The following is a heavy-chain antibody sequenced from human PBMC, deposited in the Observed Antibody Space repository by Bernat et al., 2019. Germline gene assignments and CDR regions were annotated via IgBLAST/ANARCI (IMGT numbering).Heavy chain of an antibody. CDR2: TRDKPKSYTK. Sequence: EVQLVESGGGLVQPGGSLRLSCAGSGFTLSDHYMDWIRQAPGKGLEWVGLTRDKPKSYTKEYAASVKGRFTISRDDSGNSLYLQMNSLKSEDRAVYYWARLPTSVVVTADWGQGTLVIVSS. CDR3: ARLPTSVVVTAD. J-gene: IGHJ4*02. CDR1: GFTLSDHY. V-gene: IGHV3-72*01. D-gene: IGHD2-21*02.